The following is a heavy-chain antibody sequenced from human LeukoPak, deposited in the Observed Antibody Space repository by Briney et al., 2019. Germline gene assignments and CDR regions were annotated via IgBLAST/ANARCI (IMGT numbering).Heavy chain of an antibody. CDR2: IKQGGSEK. Sequence: GGSLRLSCEASGFTFGTFWMSWVRQAPGKGLEWVAHIKQGGSEKNYVDSVKGRFTIARDDAKNSLYLQMSSLRAEDTAVYYCVREAYDDFWSGSWRYYYYMDVWGKGITVTVSS. J-gene: IGHJ6*03. V-gene: IGHV3-7*01. CDR3: VREAYDDFWSGSWRYYYYMDV. CDR1: GFTFGTFW. D-gene: IGHD3-3*01.